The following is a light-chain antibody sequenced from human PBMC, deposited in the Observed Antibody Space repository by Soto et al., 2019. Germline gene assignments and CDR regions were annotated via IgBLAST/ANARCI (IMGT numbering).Light chain of an antibody. Sequence: EIVMTQSPATLSVSPGERATLSCRASQSVSSNLAWYQQKPGQAPRLLIYGASTRATGIPARFSGSGSGTEFTLTIRSLQSEDFAVYYWQQYNNWPWTFGQGTKVEIQ. CDR2: GAS. V-gene: IGKV3-15*01. CDR3: QQYNNWPWT. J-gene: IGKJ1*01. CDR1: QSVSSN.